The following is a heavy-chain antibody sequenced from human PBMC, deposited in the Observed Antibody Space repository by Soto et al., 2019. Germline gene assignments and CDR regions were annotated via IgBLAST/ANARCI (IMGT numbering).Heavy chain of an antibody. CDR1: VGYFSAYY. CDR2: INHSGST. V-gene: IGHV4-34*01. J-gene: IGHJ6*02. CDR3: ARDIVVVPAAMNGMDV. D-gene: IGHD2-2*01. Sequence: SETLCVACAFYVGYFSAYYWSWIRQPPGKGLEWIGEINHSGSTNYNPSLKSRVTISVDTSKNQFSLKLSSVTAADTAVYYCARDIVVVPAAMNGMDVWGQGTPVTVSS.